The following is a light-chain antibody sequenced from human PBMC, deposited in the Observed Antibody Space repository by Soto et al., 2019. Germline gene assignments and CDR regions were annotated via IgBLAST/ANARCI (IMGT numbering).Light chain of an antibody. V-gene: IGKV3-15*01. J-gene: IGKJ1*01. CDR2: AAS. Sequence: EIVMTQSPATLSVSPGERATLSCRASQSVGGHLAWYRQEPGQPPRLLGYAASTGATRLPARFRGSGSGTDFTLTINSLQSEEFAVYFCQQYHDWSWTFGQGTKVEIK. CDR1: QSVGGH. CDR3: QQYHDWSWT.